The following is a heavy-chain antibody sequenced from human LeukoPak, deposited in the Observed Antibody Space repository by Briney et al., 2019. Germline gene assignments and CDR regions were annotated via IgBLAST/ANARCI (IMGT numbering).Heavy chain of an antibody. Sequence: SGGSLRLSCDASGFTFSDYYMSWIRQAPGKWLEWVSYISSSGSTIYYADSVKGRFTISRDNAKNSLYLQMNSLRAEDTAVYYCARDQEKVYGDGPGDYWGQGTLVTVSS. CDR1: GFTFSDYY. V-gene: IGHV3-11*01. J-gene: IGHJ4*02. D-gene: IGHD4-17*01. CDR2: ISSSGSTI. CDR3: ARDQEKVYGDGPGDY.